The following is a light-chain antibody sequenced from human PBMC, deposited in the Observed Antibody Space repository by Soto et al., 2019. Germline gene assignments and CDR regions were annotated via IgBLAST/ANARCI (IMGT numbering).Light chain of an antibody. J-gene: IGKJ4*01. V-gene: IGKV2D-29*01. CDR3: IQNVQLPVT. Sequence: EIVMTQTPLSLSVIPGQPASISCKSSESLLHTDGKTYLFWYLQRPGQPPQLLISEVSNRFSGVPDRFSGSGSGTDFTLKISREETEDVGLYYCIQNVQLPVTFGGGTRVEIK. CDR1: ESLLHTDGKTY. CDR2: EVS.